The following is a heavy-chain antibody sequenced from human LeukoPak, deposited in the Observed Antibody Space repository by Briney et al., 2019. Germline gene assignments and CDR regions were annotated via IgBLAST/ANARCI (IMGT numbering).Heavy chain of an antibody. CDR1: GFTFNSYA. D-gene: IGHD6-13*01. V-gene: IGHV3-30-3*02. J-gene: IGHJ4*02. CDR2: ISSDGSNN. Sequence: PGGSLRLSCAASGFTFNSYAMHWVRQAPGKGLEWVAVISSDGSNNYYSDSVKGRFTISRDNSKNTLYLQVNSLRAEDTAVYYCAKNSRSAAGTPLGYSSENWGQGTLVTVSS. CDR3: AKNSRSAAGTPLGYSSEN.